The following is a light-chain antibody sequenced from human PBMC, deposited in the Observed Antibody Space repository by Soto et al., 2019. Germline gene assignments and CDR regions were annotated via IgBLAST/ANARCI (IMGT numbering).Light chain of an antibody. CDR1: QSISSD. Sequence: DLQMTQSPSSLSASVGDRVTITCRASQSISSDLNWYQQKPGKAPNLLIYAASSLQSGVPSRFSGSGSGTDFTLTISSLQPEDFASYYCQQSYSPLRTFGQGTKVEIK. CDR2: AAS. CDR3: QQSYSPLRT. V-gene: IGKV1-39*01. J-gene: IGKJ1*01.